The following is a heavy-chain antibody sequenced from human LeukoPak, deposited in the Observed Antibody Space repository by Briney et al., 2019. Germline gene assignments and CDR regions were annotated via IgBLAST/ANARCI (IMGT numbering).Heavy chain of an antibody. CDR1: VGTFSSYA. J-gene: IGHJ6*02. D-gene: IGHD2-2*01. CDR3: ARHEYCSSTSCPDYYYYYGMDV. Sequence: SVKVSCKASVGTFSSYAISWVRQAPGPGREWMGRIIPILGIANNAQKFQGRVTITADKSTSTAYMELSSLRSEDTAVYYCARHEYCSSTSCPDYYYYYGMDVWGQGTTVTVSS. V-gene: IGHV1-69*04. CDR2: IIPILGIA.